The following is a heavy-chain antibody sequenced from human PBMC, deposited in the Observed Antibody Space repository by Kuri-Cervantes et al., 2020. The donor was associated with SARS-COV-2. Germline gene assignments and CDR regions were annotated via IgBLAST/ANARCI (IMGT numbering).Heavy chain of an antibody. CDR1: IYTSMNYG. J-gene: IGHJ4*02. CDR2: ISAYNGNT. D-gene: IGHD3-10*01. V-gene: IGHV1-18*01. Sequence: ASVKVSCKAPIYTSMNYGISWVRQAPGQGLEWMGWISAYNGNTNYAQKLQGRVTMTTDTSTSTAYMELRSLRSDDTAVYYCARSTYYGSGSYPNRYYFDYWGQGTLVTVSS. CDR3: ARSTYYGSGSYPNRYYFDY.